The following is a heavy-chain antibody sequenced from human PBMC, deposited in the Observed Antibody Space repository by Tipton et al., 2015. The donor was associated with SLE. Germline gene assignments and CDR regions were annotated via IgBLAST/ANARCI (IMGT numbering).Heavy chain of an antibody. CDR1: GFTFSSHA. V-gene: IGHV3-23*03. Sequence: SLRLSCPASGFTFSSHAMSWVRQAPGKGLEWVSIVYRGDCSRYPDSVKGRFTISRDDSRNTVYLEMNSLETEDTAVYYCAKGGPGGYYFDSWGPGTLVTVSS. D-gene: IGHD3-16*01. CDR2: VYRGDCS. J-gene: IGHJ4*02. CDR3: AKGGPGGYYFDS.